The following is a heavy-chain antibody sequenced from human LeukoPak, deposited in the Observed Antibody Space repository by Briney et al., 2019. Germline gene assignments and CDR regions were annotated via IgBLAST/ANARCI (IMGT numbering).Heavy chain of an antibody. D-gene: IGHD3-10*01. Sequence: GGSLRLSCAASGFTFSDYYMSWIRRAPGKGLEWVSYISGSDSTIYYADSVKGRFTLSRDNAKNSLYLQMNSLRAEDTAVYYCAKGRVPGGSGYYMDVWGKGTTVTISS. CDR2: ISGSDSTI. CDR3: AKGRVPGGSGYYMDV. CDR1: GFTFSDYY. J-gene: IGHJ6*03. V-gene: IGHV3-11*01.